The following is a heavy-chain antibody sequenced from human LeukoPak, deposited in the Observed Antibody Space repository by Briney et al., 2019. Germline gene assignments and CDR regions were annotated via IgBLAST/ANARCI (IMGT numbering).Heavy chain of an antibody. D-gene: IGHD3-3*01. CDR1: TYSFTSYW. CDR3: ARHINYDANYYYYYMDV. Sequence: GESLKISCEGSTYSFTSYWIAWVRQMPGKGLEWMGIIHPGDSDTRYSPSFQGQVTISADKSISTAYLQWSSLKASDTAMYYCARHINYDANYYYYYMDVWGKGTTVTVSS. J-gene: IGHJ6*03. CDR2: IHPGDSDT. V-gene: IGHV5-51*01.